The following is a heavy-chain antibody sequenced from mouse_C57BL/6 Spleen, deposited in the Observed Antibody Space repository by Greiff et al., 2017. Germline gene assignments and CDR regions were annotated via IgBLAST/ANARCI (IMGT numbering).Heavy chain of an antibody. Sequence: VKLMESGAELVKPGASVKISCKASGYAFSSYWMNWVKQRPGKGLEWIGQIYPGDGDTNYNGKFKGKATLTADKSSSTAYMQLSSLTSEDSAVYFCARSGYYGRDFDYWGQGTTLTVSS. J-gene: IGHJ2*01. CDR3: ARSGYYGRDFDY. V-gene: IGHV1-80*01. CDR1: GYAFSSYW. D-gene: IGHD1-1*01. CDR2: IYPGDGDT.